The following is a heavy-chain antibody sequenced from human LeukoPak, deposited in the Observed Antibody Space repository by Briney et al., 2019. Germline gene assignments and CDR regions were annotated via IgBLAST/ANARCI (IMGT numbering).Heavy chain of an antibody. CDR2: INEDGSQK. J-gene: IGHJ6*02. V-gene: IGHV3-7*05. CDR1: GLTLSRHW. Sequence: PGGSLRLSCAASGLTLSRHWMSWVRQAPGKGLEWVANINEDGSQKHHVDSVKGRFSISRDNAKNSLNLQMNSLRADDTAVYYCARGRYDMDVWGQGTPVTVSS. CDR3: ARGRYDMDV.